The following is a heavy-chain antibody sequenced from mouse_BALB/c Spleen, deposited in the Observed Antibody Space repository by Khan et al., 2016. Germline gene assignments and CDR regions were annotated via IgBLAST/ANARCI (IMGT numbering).Heavy chain of an antibody. CDR3: ARRGNYDGFDFDY. CDR1: GYSITSDYT. CDR2: IRYSGGT. V-gene: IGHV3-2*02. J-gene: IGHJ2*01. D-gene: IGHD2-4*01. Sequence: EVQLQESGPGLVKPSQSLSLTCAITGYSITSDYTWNWIRQFPGNKLEWMGYIRYSGGTSYNPSLKSRISTTRDTSKNQFFLRLNTVTTEDTATYYCARRGNYDGFDFDYWGQGTTLTVSS.